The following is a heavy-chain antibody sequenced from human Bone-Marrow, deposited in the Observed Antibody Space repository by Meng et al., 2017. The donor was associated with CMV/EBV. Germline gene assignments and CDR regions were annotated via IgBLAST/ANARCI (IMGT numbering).Heavy chain of an antibody. CDR3: ARGLVVPAPYGMAV. D-gene: IGHD2-2*01. CDR1: GGSFSGYY. CDR2: INHSGST. J-gene: IGHJ6*02. Sequence: SETLSLICAVYGGSFSGYYWSWIRQPPGKGLEWIGEINHSGSTNYNPSLKSRVTISVDTSKNQFSLKLSSVTAADTAVYYCARGLVVPAPYGMAVWGQGHTVHVAS. V-gene: IGHV4-34*01.